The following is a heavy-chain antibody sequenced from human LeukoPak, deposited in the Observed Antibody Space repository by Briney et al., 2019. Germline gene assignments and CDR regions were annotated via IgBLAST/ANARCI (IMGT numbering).Heavy chain of an antibody. CDR1: GSTFSSCG. CDR3: TTIRPGY. J-gene: IGHJ4*02. Sequence: GGSLRLSCTVSGSTFSSCGMNWVRQAPGKGLVWVSRIKDGGTTTDYADSVKGRFTISRDDAKNTLYLQMNSLRAEDTAVYYCTTIRPGYWGQGTLVTVSP. CDR2: IKDGGTTT. V-gene: IGHV3-74*01. D-gene: IGHD5-12*01.